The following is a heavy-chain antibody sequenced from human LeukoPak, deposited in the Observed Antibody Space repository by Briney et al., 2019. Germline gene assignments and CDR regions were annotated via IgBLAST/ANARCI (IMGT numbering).Heavy chain of an antibody. CDR3: ARHGGSYSFDY. CDR1: GGSISSYY. D-gene: IGHD1-26*01. J-gene: IGHJ4*02. Sequence: PSETLPLTCTVSGGSISSYYWSWIRQPPGKGLEWIGYMSYSASTDYNPSLKRRVTISLDTSKNQFSLKLSSVTAADTAVYYCARHGGSYSFDYWGQGTLVTVSS. CDR2: MSYSAST. V-gene: IGHV4-59*08.